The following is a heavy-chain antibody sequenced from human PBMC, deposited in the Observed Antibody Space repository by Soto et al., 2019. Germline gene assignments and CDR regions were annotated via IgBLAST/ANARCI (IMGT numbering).Heavy chain of an antibody. CDR2: INHSGST. D-gene: IGHD6-13*01. J-gene: IGHJ5*02. Sequence: SETLSLTCAVYGGSFSGYYWSWIRQPPGKGLEWIGEINHSGSTNYNPSLKSRVTISVDTSKNQFSLKLSSVTAADTAVYYCARGRSRQQLVRSWNWFDPWGQGTLVTVSS. CDR3: ARGRSRQQLVRSWNWFDP. V-gene: IGHV4-34*01. CDR1: GGSFSGYY.